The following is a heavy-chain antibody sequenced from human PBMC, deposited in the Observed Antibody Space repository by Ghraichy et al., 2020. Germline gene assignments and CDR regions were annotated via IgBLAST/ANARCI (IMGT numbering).Heavy chain of an antibody. CDR3: ATSPRYYYDSGDAFDI. Sequence: SETLSLTCTVSGDSVFISTYYWGWIRQPPGKGLEWIGSIYYTGNTYYNPSLKSRVTISVDTSKNQFSLKLTSVTAADTAVYYCATSPRYYYDSGDAFDIWGQGTMVTVSS. CDR2: IYYTGNT. J-gene: IGHJ3*02. V-gene: IGHV4-39*01. CDR1: GDSVFISTYY. D-gene: IGHD3-22*01.